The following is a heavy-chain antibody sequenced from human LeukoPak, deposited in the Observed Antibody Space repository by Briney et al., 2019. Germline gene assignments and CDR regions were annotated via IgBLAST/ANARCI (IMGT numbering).Heavy chain of an antibody. CDR3: ARALDSSSSRYQAFEY. Sequence: GGSLRLSCAASGSTFSNYWMSWVRQAPGKGLEWVANIKQDGSEKYYVDSVKGRFTISRDNAKNSLYLQMNSLRAEDTAVYYCARALDSSSSRYQAFEYWGHGTLFTVSS. CDR2: IKQDGSEK. CDR1: GSTFSNYW. V-gene: IGHV3-7*01. J-gene: IGHJ4*01. D-gene: IGHD2-2*01.